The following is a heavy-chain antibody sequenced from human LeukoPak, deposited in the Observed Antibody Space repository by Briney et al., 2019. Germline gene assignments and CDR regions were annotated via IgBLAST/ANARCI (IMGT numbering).Heavy chain of an antibody. CDR3: ARTRIGLWFGELFCFDY. J-gene: IGHJ4*02. CDR2: INPNSGGT. CDR1: GYTFTGYY. D-gene: IGHD3-10*01. Sequence: ASAKVSCKASGYTFTGYYMHWVRQAPGQGLEWMGWINPNSGGTNYAQKFQGRVTMTRDTSISTAYMELSRLRSDDTAVYYCARTRIGLWFGELFCFDYWGQGTLVTVSS. V-gene: IGHV1-2*02.